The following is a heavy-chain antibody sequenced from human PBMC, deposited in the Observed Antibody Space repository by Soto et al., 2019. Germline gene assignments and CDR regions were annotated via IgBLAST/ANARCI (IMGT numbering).Heavy chain of an antibody. J-gene: IGHJ4*02. CDR2: ISSSSSTI. V-gene: IGHV3-48*02. CDR1: GFTFSSYS. D-gene: IGHD3-22*01. CDR3: AGDSGTYYYDSSAPY. Sequence: GGSLRLSCAASGFTFSSYSMNWVRQAPGKGLEWVSYISSSSSTIYYADSVKGRFTISRDNAKNSLYLQMNSLRDEDTAVYSCAGDSGTYYYDSSAPYWGQGTLVTVSS.